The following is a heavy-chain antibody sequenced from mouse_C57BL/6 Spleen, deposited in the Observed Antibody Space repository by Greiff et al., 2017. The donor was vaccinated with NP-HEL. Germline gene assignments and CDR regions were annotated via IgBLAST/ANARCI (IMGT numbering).Heavy chain of an antibody. CDR1: GYSITSGYY. CDR3: ARDDDGGAMDY. J-gene: IGHJ4*01. D-gene: IGHD2-3*01. CDR2: ISYDGSN. Sequence: EVQVVESGPGLVKPSQSLSLTCSVTGYSITSGYYWNWIRQFPGNKLEWMGYISYDGSNNYNPSLKNLISITRDTSKNQFCLKLNSVTTEDTATYYCARDDDGGAMDYWGQGTSVTVSS. V-gene: IGHV3-6*01.